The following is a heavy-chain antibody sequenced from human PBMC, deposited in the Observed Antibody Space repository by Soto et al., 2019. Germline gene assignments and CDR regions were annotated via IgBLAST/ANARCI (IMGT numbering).Heavy chain of an antibody. Sequence: SETLSLTRSVSGGSISSGGYYWSWIRQPPGKGLEWIGYIYYSGSTYYNPSLKSRVTISVDTSKNQFSLKLSSVTAADTAVYYCARARNYYDSTIYFQHWGQGTLVTVSS. CDR2: IYYSGST. D-gene: IGHD3-22*01. CDR1: GGSISSGGYY. CDR3: ARARNYYDSTIYFQH. V-gene: IGHV4-30-4*01. J-gene: IGHJ1*01.